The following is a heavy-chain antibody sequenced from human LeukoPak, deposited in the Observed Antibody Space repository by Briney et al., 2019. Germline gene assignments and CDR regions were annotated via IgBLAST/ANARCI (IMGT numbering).Heavy chain of an antibody. CDR2: INQDESVQ. J-gene: IGHJ4*02. Sequence: GGSLRLSCAASGISFNSHWMSWVRQAPGKGLEWVAIINQDESVQHYVDSMRGRFTISRDNAKNSLYLQMNSLRDEDTAIYYCTRGAGWLLDYWGQGTLVTVSS. D-gene: IGHD5-12*01. V-gene: IGHV3-7*01. CDR3: TRGAGWLLDY. CDR1: GISFNSHW.